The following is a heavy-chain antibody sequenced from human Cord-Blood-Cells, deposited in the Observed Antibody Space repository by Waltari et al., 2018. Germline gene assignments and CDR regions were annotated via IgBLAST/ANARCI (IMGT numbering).Heavy chain of an antibody. Sequence: QVQLVQSGAEVKKPGASVKVSCKASGYTFTSYGISWVRQAPGPGLEWLGWISAYNGNTNYAQKLQGRVTMTTDTSTSTAYMELRSLRSDDTAVYYCARAFDAYSFWSGYYPTIQNAFDIWGQGTMVTVSS. CDR3: ARAFDAYSFWSGYYPTIQNAFDI. CDR2: ISAYNGNT. D-gene: IGHD3-3*01. J-gene: IGHJ3*02. CDR1: GYTFTSYG. V-gene: IGHV1-18*04.